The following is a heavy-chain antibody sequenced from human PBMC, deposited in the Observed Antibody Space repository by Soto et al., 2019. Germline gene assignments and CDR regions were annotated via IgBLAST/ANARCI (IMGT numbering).Heavy chain of an antibody. CDR1: IYTFTTYG. Sequence: QVQLVQSGAEVKKPGASVKVSCKASIYTFTTYGISWVRQAPGQGLEWMGWISAYNGNTNYAQKLQGRVTMTTDTSTGTAYMELRSLRSDDTAVYYCARAASNWGRGFYFDYWGQGTLVTVSS. CDR3: ARAASNWGRGFYFDY. CDR2: ISAYNGNT. D-gene: IGHD7-27*01. V-gene: IGHV1-18*01. J-gene: IGHJ4*02.